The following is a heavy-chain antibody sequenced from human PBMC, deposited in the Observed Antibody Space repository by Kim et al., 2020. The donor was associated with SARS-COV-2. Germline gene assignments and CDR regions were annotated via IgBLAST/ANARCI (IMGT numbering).Heavy chain of an antibody. CDR2: IFYTGTT. CDR1: SGSISSSSHH. J-gene: IGHJ4*02. CDR3: SSVMRGWFGVGDY. D-gene: IGHD3-16*01. V-gene: IGHV4-39*01. Sequence: SETLSLTCTVSSGSISSSSHHWGWIRQPPGKGLEWIGSIFYTGTTYYKPFLKSRVIISVDTSKNQFFLKLTSVSAADTAVYYCSSVMRGWFGVGDYWGQG.